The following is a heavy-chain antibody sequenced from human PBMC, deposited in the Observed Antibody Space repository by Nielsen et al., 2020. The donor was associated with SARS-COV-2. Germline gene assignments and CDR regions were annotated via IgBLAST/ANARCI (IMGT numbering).Heavy chain of an antibody. V-gene: IGHV4-34*01. CDR2: IGHSGNT. CDR1: GGSFSDYH. J-gene: IGHJ4*02. D-gene: IGHD1-1*01. CDR3: AGGVPPTGMLFDF. Sequence: SETLSLTCGVYGGSFSDYHWNWTRQSPGKGLEWIGQIGHSGNTNYNPSLKSRVTMSVDTSKRQFSLKLNSVTAADAADYYCAGGVPPTGMLFDFWGLGTRVIVSS.